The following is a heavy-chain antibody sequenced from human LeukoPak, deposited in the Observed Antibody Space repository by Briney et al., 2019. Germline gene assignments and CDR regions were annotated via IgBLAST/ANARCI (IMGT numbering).Heavy chain of an antibody. Sequence: QPGRSLRLSCAASGFTFRSYGMHWVRQAPGKGLEWVAVISYDGSNKYYADSVKGRFTISRDNSKNTLYLQMNSLRAEDTAVYYCAKDIVATLGLDYWGQGALVTVSS. V-gene: IGHV3-30*18. J-gene: IGHJ4*02. D-gene: IGHD5-12*01. CDR1: GFTFRSYG. CDR3: AKDIVATLGLDY. CDR2: ISYDGSNK.